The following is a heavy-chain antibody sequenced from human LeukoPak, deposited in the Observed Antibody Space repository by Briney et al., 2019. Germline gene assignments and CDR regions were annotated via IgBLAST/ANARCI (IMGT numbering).Heavy chain of an antibody. CDR2: IHESGST. V-gene: IGHV4-4*02. Sequence: PSGTLSLTCAVSGVSMSSNNWWSWVRQPPGKGLEWIGEIHESGSTNYNPSLKSRVTISVDKSKDRFSLKLSSVTAADTAVYYCARHEGFSQKDWGQGTQVTVS. CDR1: GVSMSSNNW. J-gene: IGHJ4*02. CDR3: ARHEGFSQKD.